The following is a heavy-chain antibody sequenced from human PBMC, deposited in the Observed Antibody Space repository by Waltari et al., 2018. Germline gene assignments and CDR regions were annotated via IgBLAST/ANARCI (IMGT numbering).Heavy chain of an antibody. D-gene: IGHD6-19*01. V-gene: IGHV4-38-2*02. Sequence: QVQLQESGPGLVKPSETLSLTCAVSGYSISSGYYWGWIRQPPGKGLEWSGSIYHSGSTYYNPSRKSRGTISVDTSKNQFSLKLSSVTAADTAVYYCARDSEYSSGWGLYYYYGMDVWGQGTTVTVSS. J-gene: IGHJ6*02. CDR1: GYSISSGYY. CDR3: ARDSEYSSGWGLYYYYGMDV. CDR2: IYHSGST.